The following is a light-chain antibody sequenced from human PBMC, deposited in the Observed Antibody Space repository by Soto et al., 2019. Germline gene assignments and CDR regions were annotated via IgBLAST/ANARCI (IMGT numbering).Light chain of an antibody. CDR2: WAS. CDR3: QQFFTTPLT. CDR1: QSILYRSNGKEY. Sequence: DIVMTQSPDSLSVSLGERATINCKPSQSILYRSNGKEYLAWYQQKPGHPPKLLIYWASTRESGVPDRFSCSGSGTDFTLTISSLQAEDVSFYYCQQFFTTPLTFGGGTRVEI. V-gene: IGKV4-1*01. J-gene: IGKJ4*02.